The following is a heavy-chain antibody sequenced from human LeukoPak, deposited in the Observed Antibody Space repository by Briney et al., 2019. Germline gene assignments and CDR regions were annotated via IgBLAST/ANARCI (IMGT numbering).Heavy chain of an antibody. CDR1: GFTFNYYV. Sequence: GSSLRLSCAASGFTFNYYVMHLVRQAPGKSLELVSVISWNCGAIDYADSVNGRFTISRDNAKNSLYLQMNSLRAEDTALYYCAKGLSMSSSASYYTDWGQGTLVTVSS. J-gene: IGHJ4*02. CDR2: ISWNCGAI. D-gene: IGHD2-2*02. V-gene: IGHV3-9*01. CDR3: AKGLSMSSSASYYTD.